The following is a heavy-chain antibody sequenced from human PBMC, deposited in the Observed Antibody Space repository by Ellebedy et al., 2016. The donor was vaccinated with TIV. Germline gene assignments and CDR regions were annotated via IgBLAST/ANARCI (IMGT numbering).Heavy chain of an antibody. Sequence: PGGSLRLSCAASGFTFSSYGMHWVRQAPGKGLEWVAVIWYDGSNKYYADSVKGRFTISRDNSKNTLYLQMNSLRAEDTAVYYCARLATYYYDSSGYYYDYYDGMDVWGQGTTVTVSS. V-gene: IGHV3-33*01. J-gene: IGHJ6*02. CDR3: ARLATYYYDSSGYYYDYYDGMDV. CDR1: GFTFSSYG. CDR2: IWYDGSNK. D-gene: IGHD3-22*01.